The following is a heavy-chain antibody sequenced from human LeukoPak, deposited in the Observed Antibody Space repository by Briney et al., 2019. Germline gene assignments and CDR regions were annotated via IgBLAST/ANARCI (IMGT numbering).Heavy chain of an antibody. Sequence: GGSLRLSCEASGFTLSNYWMCWVRQAPGKGLVWVSRIISDGSSNYADSVKGRFTISRDNAKNTLYLQMNSLRAEDTAVYYCVRGVYASGSSPWGQGTLVTVSS. J-gene: IGHJ5*02. D-gene: IGHD3-10*01. CDR3: VRGVYASGSSP. CDR2: IISDGSSN. V-gene: IGHV3-74*01. CDR1: GFTLSNYW.